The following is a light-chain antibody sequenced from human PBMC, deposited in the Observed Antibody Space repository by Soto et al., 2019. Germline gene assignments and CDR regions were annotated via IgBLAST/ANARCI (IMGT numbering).Light chain of an antibody. CDR3: QQYGYSPPWT. J-gene: IGKJ1*01. Sequence: DIVLTQSPVTLSLYPGERATLSCRASQSVSGYLVWYQQKPGQAPRLLIYDASSRATGIPDRFSGSASGTDFTLTISRLEPEDLGVYYCQQYGYSPPWTFGQGTKVDI. CDR1: QSVSGY. V-gene: IGKV3-20*01. CDR2: DAS.